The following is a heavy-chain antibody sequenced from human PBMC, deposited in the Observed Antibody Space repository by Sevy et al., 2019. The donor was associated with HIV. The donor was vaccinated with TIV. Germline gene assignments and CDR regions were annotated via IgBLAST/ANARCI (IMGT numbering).Heavy chain of an antibody. CDR1: GSTFTTYR. V-gene: IGHV1-18*04. CDR3: ARAFCSGGRCYSLAY. D-gene: IGHD2-15*01. Sequence: ASVKVSCKASGSTFTTYRITWVRQAPGQGLEWMGWISPQHGDTNYALKDRGRVTMTTDTSTSTAYMELRSLRSDDTAVYYCARAFCSGGRCYSLAYWGQGTLVTVSS. J-gene: IGHJ4*02. CDR2: ISPQHGDT.